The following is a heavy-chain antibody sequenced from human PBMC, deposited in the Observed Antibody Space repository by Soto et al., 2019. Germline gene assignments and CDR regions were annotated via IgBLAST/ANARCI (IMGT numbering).Heavy chain of an antibody. CDR2: IKSKTDGGTT. Sequence: PGGSLRLSCAASGFTFSNAWMSWVRQAPGKGLEWVGRIKSKTDGGTTDYAAPVKGRFTISRDDSKNTLYLQMNSLKTEDTAAYYCTTDLNPYYDFWSGYDYGMDVWGQGTTVTVSS. D-gene: IGHD3-3*01. V-gene: IGHV3-15*01. J-gene: IGHJ6*02. CDR1: GFTFSNAW. CDR3: TTDLNPYYDFWSGYDYGMDV.